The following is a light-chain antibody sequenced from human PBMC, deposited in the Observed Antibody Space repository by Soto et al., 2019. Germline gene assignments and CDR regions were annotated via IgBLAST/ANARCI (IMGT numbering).Light chain of an antibody. CDR1: QSVSSY. J-gene: IGKJ1*01. CDR2: DAS. V-gene: IGKV3-11*01. Sequence: EIVLTQSPATLSLSTGERATLSCLASQSVSSYLAWYQQKPGQAPRLLIYDASNRATGIPARFSGSGSGTDFTLTISSLEPEDFAVYYCQQRSNWPPTFGQGTKVDI. CDR3: QQRSNWPPT.